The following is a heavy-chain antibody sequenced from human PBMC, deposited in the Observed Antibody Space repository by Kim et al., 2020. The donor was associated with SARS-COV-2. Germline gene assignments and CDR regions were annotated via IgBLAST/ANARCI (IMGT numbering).Heavy chain of an antibody. Sequence: SSYISYADAVKGRFTISRDNAKNSLYLQMNSLRAEDTAVYYCARDQSLGYWGQGTLVTVSS. V-gene: IGHV3-21*01. CDR3: ARDQSLGY. D-gene: IGHD3-16*01. J-gene: IGHJ4*02. CDR2: SSYI.